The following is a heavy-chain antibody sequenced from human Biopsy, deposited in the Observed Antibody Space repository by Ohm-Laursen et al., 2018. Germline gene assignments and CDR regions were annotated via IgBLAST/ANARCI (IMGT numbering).Heavy chain of an antibody. D-gene: IGHD2-15*01. J-gene: IGHJ4*02. CDR3: ARGVGDASPYN. V-gene: IGHV4-34*01. CDR1: GDTFSGYY. Sequence: SETLSLTCAVYGDTFSGYYWIWIRQPPGKGLEWIGEISLSGSTNYNPSLESRVTISVDTSKNHFSLNLTSVTAADTAMYYCARGVGDASPYNWGQGTQVTVSS. CDR2: ISLSGST.